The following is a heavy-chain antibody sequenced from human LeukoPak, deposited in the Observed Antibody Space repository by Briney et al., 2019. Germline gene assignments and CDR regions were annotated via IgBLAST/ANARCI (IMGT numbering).Heavy chain of an antibody. CDR1: GFTFSSYA. J-gene: IGHJ4*02. D-gene: IGHD1-20*01. CDR2: ISGSGGST. CDR3: ARVVGTNWSSHYLDY. Sequence: PGGSLRLSCAASGFTFSSYAMSWVRQAPGKGLEWVSAISGSGGSTYYADSVKGRFTISRDNSKNTLYLQMNSLKTEDTAVYYCARVVGTNWSSHYLDYWGQGTLVTVSS. V-gene: IGHV3-23*01.